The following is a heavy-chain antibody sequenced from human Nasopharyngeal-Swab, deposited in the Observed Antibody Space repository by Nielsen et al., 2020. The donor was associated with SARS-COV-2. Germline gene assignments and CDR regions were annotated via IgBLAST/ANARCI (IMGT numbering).Heavy chain of an antibody. CDR3: ARVGYSGYDYPLYFDY. D-gene: IGHD5-12*01. J-gene: IGHJ4*02. CDR1: GGSISSSNW. V-gene: IGHV4-4*02. Sequence: SETLSLTCAVSGGSISSSNWWSWVRQPPGKGLEWIGEIYHSGSTNYNPSLKSRVTISVDESKNQFSLKLSSVTAADTAVYYCARVGYSGYDYPLYFDYWGQGTLVTVSS. CDR2: IYHSGST.